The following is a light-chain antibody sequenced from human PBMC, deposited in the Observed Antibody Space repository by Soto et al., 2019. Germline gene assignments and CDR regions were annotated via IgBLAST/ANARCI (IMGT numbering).Light chain of an antibody. CDR3: QQYTNWPLT. J-gene: IGKJ4*01. CDR1: QSVTSS. CDR2: GAS. V-gene: IGKV3-15*01. Sequence: EIVMTQSPDTLSISPGERATLSCRASQSVTSSFAWYQQKPGQAPGLLIYGASIRATGIPARFSGSGSGTEFTLTISSLQSEDFAVYYCQQYTNWPLTFGGGTRVEIK.